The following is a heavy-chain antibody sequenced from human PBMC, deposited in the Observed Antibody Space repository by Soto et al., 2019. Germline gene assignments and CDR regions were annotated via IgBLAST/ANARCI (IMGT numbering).Heavy chain of an antibody. CDR2: IIPIFGTA. CDR3: ARGDNCSGGSCYSAPHY. D-gene: IGHD2-15*01. Sequence: VQLVQSGAEVKKPGSSVKVSCKASGGTFSSYAISWVRQAPGQGLEWMGGIIPIFGTANYAQKFQGRVTITADESTSTAYIELSSLRSEDTAVYYCARGDNCSGGSCYSAPHYWGQGTLVTVSS. V-gene: IGHV1-69*01. CDR1: GGTFSSYA. J-gene: IGHJ4*02.